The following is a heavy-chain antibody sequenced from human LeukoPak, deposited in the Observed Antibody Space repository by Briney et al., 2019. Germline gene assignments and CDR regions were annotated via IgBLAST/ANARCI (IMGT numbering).Heavy chain of an antibody. Sequence: PSETLSLTCTVSGDSTSSSTYYWDWIRQAPGKGLEWIGNIYDSGTTHYNPSLKSRVTISGDTSKHQFSLKLNSVPAADTAIYYCATHRRSGSGGSENAFEIWGQGTMVTVSS. CDR1: GDSTSSSTYY. D-gene: IGHD5-12*01. J-gene: IGHJ3*02. V-gene: IGHV4-39*01. CDR3: ATHRRSGSGGSENAFEI. CDR2: IYDSGTT.